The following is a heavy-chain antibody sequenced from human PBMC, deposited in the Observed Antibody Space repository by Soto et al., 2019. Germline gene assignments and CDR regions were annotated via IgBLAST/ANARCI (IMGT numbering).Heavy chain of an antibody. V-gene: IGHV4-59*01. D-gene: IGHD3-3*01. CDR1: GGSISSYY. J-gene: IGHJ4*02. CDR2: IYYSGIT. CDR3: ARGAGVYYFDY. Sequence: QVQLQESGPVLVKPSETLSLTCTVSGGSISSYYWSWIRQPPWKGLEWIGYIYYSGITDYNPSLKSRVTISVDTSKSQFSLKLSSVTAADTAVYYCARGAGVYYFDYWGQGTLVTVSS.